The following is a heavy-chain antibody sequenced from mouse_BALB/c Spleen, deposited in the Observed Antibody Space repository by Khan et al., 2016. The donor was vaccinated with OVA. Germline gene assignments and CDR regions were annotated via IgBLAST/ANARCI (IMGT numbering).Heavy chain of an antibody. CDR3: AGSASYWFFDV. Sequence: QIQLVQSGPELKKPGETVKISCKASGYTFTNYGMNWVKQAPGKGLKWMGWINTYTGEPTYADDFKGRFAFSLETSANTAYLQSNNLKNEDTATXFCAGSASYWFFDVWGAGTTVTVSS. D-gene: IGHD6-1*01. CDR1: GYTFTNYG. J-gene: IGHJ1*01. CDR2: INTYTGEP. V-gene: IGHV9-3-1*01.